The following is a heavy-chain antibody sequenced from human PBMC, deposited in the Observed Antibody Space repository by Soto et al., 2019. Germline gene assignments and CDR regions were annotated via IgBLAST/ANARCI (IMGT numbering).Heavy chain of an antibody. Sequence: QVQLVQSGAELKKPGASVKVSCKASGYTFSNYDMNWVRQATGQGPEWIGWVNPNNGDTGYAQKFQGRVTLTTDISTTTPYMALTSLRSKDTAIYYCAKVSRKGSAIDFDYWGQGTMITVSS. CDR1: GYTFSNYD. D-gene: IGHD3-10*01. CDR2: VNPNNGDT. V-gene: IGHV1-8*01. CDR3: AKVSRKGSAIDFDY. J-gene: IGHJ4*02.